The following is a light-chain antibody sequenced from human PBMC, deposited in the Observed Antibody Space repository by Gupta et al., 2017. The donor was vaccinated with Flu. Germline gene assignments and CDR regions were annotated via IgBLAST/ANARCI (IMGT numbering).Light chain of an antibody. V-gene: IGKV1-39*01. Sequence: IKRTQSPSSLSASVGDRVTITCRASQSISSYLNWYQQKPGKAPKLLIYAASSLQSGVPSRFSGSGSGTDFTLTISSLQPEDFATYYCQQSYSTPGTFGEGTKVEIK. CDR3: QQSYSTPGT. CDR2: AAS. J-gene: IGKJ4*02. CDR1: QSISSY.